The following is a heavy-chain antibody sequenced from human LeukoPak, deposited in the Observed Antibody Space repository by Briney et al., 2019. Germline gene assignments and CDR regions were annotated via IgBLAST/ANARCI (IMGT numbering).Heavy chain of an antibody. CDR3: ARFSSSWQT. CDR2: IYYSGST. D-gene: IGHD6-13*01. CDR1: GGSISSSSYY. Sequence: SETLSLTCTVSGGSISSSSYYWGWIRQPPGKGLEWIGSIYYSGSTYYNPSLKSRVTISVDTSKNQFSLKLSSVTAADPAVYYCARFSSSWQTWGQGTLVTVSS. J-gene: IGHJ5*02. V-gene: IGHV4-39*07.